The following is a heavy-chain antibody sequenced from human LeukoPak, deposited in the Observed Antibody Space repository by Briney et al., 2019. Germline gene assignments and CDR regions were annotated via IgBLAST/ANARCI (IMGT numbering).Heavy chain of an antibody. CDR3: ARHVVTTWDNWFDP. CDR2: IYYSGST. J-gene: IGHJ5*02. Sequence: SETLSLTCTVSGGSISSYYWSWIRQPPGKGLEWIGYIYYSGSTNYNPSLKSRVTISVDTSKNQFSLKLSSVTAADTAVYYCARHVVTTWDNWFDPWGQGTLVTISS. V-gene: IGHV4-59*08. D-gene: IGHD2-21*02. CDR1: GGSISSYY.